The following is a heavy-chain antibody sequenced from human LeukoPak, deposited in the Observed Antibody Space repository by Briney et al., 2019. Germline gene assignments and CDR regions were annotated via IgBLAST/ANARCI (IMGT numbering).Heavy chain of an antibody. CDR2: IPYDGSNK. CDR1: GFTFSSYG. D-gene: IGHD3-10*01. V-gene: IGHV3-30*18. Sequence: GGSLRLSCAASGFTFSSYGMHWVRQAPGKGLEWVAVIPYDGSNKYYADSVKGRFTISRDNSKNTLYLQMNSLRAEDTAVYYCAKEGWEFGEDGTAYYFDYWGQGTLVTVSS. J-gene: IGHJ4*02. CDR3: AKEGWEFGEDGTAYYFDY.